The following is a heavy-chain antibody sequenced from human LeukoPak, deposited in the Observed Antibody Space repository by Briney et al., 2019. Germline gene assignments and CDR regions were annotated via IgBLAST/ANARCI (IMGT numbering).Heavy chain of an antibody. Sequence: PSETLSLTSAVYLGSSRVYYWSWIPRPPREGRGWIGEINHSGSTNYNPSLKSRVTISVDTSKNQFSLKLSSVTAAETAVYYCARVESDSSGYFGAFDIWGRGTMVTVSS. J-gene: IGHJ3*02. CDR2: INHSGST. CDR3: ARVESDSSGYFGAFDI. D-gene: IGHD3-22*01. CDR1: LGSSRVYY. V-gene: IGHV4-34*01.